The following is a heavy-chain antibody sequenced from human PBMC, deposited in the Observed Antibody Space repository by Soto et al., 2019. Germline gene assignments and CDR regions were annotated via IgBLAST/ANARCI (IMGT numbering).Heavy chain of an antibody. Sequence: GGSLRLSCAASGFTFSSYWMHWVRQAPGKGLVWVSRINSDGSSTSYADSVKGRFTISRDNAKNTLYLQMNSLRAEDTAVYYCANVLLWSFAAFDIWGQGTMVTV. V-gene: IGHV3-74*01. J-gene: IGHJ3*02. CDR1: GFTFSSYW. D-gene: IGHD3-10*01. CDR2: INSDGSST. CDR3: ANVLLWSFAAFDI.